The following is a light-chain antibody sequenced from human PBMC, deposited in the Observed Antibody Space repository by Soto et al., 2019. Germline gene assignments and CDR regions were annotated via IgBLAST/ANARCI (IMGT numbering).Light chain of an antibody. CDR1: QSISSY. CDR2: AAS. CDR3: QQSYSTPWT. Sequence: IQMTQSPSSLSASVGDRVTITCRVSQSISSYLNWYQQKPGKAPKLLIYAASSLQSGVLSSFSGSGSGTDFTLNISTLQPEDFATYYCQQSYSTPWTFGQGTKVEIK. J-gene: IGKJ1*01. V-gene: IGKV1-39*01.